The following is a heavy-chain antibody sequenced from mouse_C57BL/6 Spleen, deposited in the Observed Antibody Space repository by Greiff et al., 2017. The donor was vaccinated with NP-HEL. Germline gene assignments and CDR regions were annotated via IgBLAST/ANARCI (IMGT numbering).Heavy chain of an antibody. V-gene: IGHV5-15*01. CDR3: ARRGDYDGDYYAMDY. J-gene: IGHJ4*01. Sequence: EVKLMESGGGLVQPGGSLKLSCAASGFTFSDYGMAWVRQAPRKGPEWVAFISNLAYSIYYADTVTGRFTISRENAKNTLYLEMSSLRSEDTAMYYCARRGDYDGDYYAMDYWGQGTSVTVSS. CDR1: GFTFSDYG. CDR2: ISNLAYSI. D-gene: IGHD2-4*01.